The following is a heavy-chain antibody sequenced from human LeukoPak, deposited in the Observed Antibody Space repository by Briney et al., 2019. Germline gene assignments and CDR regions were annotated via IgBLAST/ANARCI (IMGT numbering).Heavy chain of an antibody. Sequence: GGSLRLSSAASGFTLSFFDMNWVRQAPGKGLGWVSYITPSSRYIYYKDSVRGRFTISRDDAKNSLHLEMNSVRAEDTAVHYCARADCSSSTCYLRRSWFAPWGQGTLVTVSS. J-gene: IGHJ5*02. D-gene: IGHD2-2*01. V-gene: IGHV3-21*01. CDR1: GFTLSFFD. CDR2: ITPSSRYI. CDR3: ARADCSSSTCYLRRSWFAP.